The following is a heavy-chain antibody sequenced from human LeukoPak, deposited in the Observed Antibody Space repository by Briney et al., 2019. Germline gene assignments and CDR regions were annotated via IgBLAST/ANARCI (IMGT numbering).Heavy chain of an antibody. V-gene: IGHV4-39*07. Sequence: KTSETLSLTCTVSGGSISGSTYYWAWIRQPPGKGLEWIGSLYYSGTTYYNPSLKSRVTMSVDTSKNQFSLKLSSVIAADTAVYYCAKYSSGYDPYYFDYWGQGTLVTVSS. CDR1: GGSISGSTYY. CDR2: LYYSGTT. CDR3: AKYSSGYDPYYFDY. D-gene: IGHD6-19*01. J-gene: IGHJ4*02.